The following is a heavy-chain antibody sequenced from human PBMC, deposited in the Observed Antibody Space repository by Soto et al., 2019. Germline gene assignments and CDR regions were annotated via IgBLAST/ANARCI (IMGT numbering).Heavy chain of an antibody. Sequence: QVQLRQWGAGLLKPSETLSRTCAVYGGSFSGYYWSWIRQPPGKGLEWIVEINQSGSTNYNPSLKSRVTMTVDTSKNQFSLKLTSVTAADTAVYYCARRVTMQYYFDYWGQGTLVPVSS. CDR3: ARRVTMQYYFDY. J-gene: IGHJ4*02. D-gene: IGHD3-10*01. V-gene: IGHV4-34*02. CDR2: INQSGST. CDR1: GGSFSGYY.